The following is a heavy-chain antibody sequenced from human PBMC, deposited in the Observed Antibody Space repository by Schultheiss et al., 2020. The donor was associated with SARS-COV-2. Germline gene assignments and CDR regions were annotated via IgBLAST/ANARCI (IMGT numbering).Heavy chain of an antibody. V-gene: IGHV4-31*03. Sequence: SETLSLTCSVSGASVSSGGYYWSWIRQHPGKGLEWIGYIYYSGSTYYNPSLKSRVTISVDTSKNQFSLKLSSVTAADTAVYYCAVATTHYYYYGMDVWGQGTTVTVSS. CDR2: IYYSGST. CDR1: GASVSSGGYY. D-gene: IGHD5-12*01. CDR3: AVATTHYYYYGMDV. J-gene: IGHJ6*02.